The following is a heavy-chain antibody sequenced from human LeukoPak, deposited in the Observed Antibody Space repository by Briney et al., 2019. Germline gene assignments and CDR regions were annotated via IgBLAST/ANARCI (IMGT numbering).Heavy chain of an antibody. J-gene: IGHJ4*01. CDR3: ATDSSGYYSDY. CDR2: IYYSGST. D-gene: IGHD3-22*01. CDR1: GGSVSGYY. Sequence: SETLSLTCTVSGGSVSGYYWSWIRQPPGKGLEWIGYIYYSGSTNYNPSLKSRVTISVDTSKNQFSLKLSSVTAADTAVYYCATDSSGYYSDYW. V-gene: IGHV4-59*02.